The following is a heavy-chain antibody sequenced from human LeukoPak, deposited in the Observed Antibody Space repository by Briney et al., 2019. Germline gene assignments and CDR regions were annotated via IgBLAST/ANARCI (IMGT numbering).Heavy chain of an antibody. CDR3: ARGGPPPWFGELLFSGSTDY. J-gene: IGHJ4*02. CDR1: GYTFTSYY. V-gene: IGHV1-46*01. D-gene: IGHD3-10*01. CDR2: INPSGGST. Sequence: ASVKVSCTASGYTFTSYYMHWVRQAPGQGLEWMGIINPSGGSTSYAQKFQGRVTMTRDTSTSTVYMELSSLRSEDTAVYYCARGGPPPWFGELLFSGSTDYWGQGTLVTVSS.